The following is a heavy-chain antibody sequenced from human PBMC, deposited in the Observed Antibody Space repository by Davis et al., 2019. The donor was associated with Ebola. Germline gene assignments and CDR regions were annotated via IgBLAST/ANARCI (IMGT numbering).Heavy chain of an antibody. CDR2: INAASGDT. D-gene: IGHD1-1*01. V-gene: IGHV1-3*01. J-gene: IGHJ6*02. Sequence: ASVKVSCKASGYTFTSYAMNWVRQAPGQGLEWMGWINAASGDTNYSQKFQGRVIITEDTAATTAYMELSSLTYTDTAVYYCTREGHGAQRDLRWDYYGFDVWGQGTTVIVSS. CDR3: TREGHGAQRDLRWDYYGFDV. CDR1: GYTFTSYA.